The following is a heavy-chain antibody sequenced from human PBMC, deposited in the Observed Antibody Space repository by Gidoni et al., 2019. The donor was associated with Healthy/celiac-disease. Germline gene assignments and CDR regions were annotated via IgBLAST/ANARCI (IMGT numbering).Heavy chain of an antibody. V-gene: IGHV1-46*01. CDR1: GYTFTSYY. CDR2: INPRGGST. D-gene: IGHD3-22*01. CDR3: ARCCSVQDSSGPNDPFDY. Sequence: QVQLVQSGAEVKKPGASVKVSCKASGYTFTSYYMNWVRQAPGQGLEWLGIINPRGGSTSYAQKFQGRVTMTRDTSTSTVYMELSSLRSEDTAVYYCARCCSVQDSSGPNDPFDYWGQGTLVTVSS. J-gene: IGHJ4*02.